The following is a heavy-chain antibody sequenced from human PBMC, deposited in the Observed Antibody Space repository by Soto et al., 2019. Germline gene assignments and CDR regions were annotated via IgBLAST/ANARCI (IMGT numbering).Heavy chain of an antibody. CDR3: TRGSRYFDY. Sequence: QVQLVQSGAEVKKPGASVKVSCEASGYTFTTYDINWVRQATGQGLEWMGWINPNSGHTDYAQRFQGRVTTTRNTSISTAYMELSSLRSEDTAVYYCTRGSRYFDYWGQGTLVTVSS. J-gene: IGHJ4*02. CDR1: GYTFTTYD. V-gene: IGHV1-8*01. D-gene: IGHD3-9*01. CDR2: INPNSGHT.